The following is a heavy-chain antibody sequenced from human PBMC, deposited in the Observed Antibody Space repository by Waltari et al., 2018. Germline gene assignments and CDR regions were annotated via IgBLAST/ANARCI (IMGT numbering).Heavy chain of an antibody. CDR1: GGSISSYY. V-gene: IGHV4-59*01. Sequence: QVQLQESGPGLVKPSETLSLTCTVPGGSISSYYWSWIRQPPGKGLEWIGYIYYSGSTNYNPSLKSRVTISVDTSKNQFSLKLSSVTAADTAVYYCASEIANCTNGVCYPDAFDIWGQGTMVTVSS. D-gene: IGHD2-8*01. J-gene: IGHJ3*02. CDR2: IYYSGST. CDR3: ASEIANCTNGVCYPDAFDI.